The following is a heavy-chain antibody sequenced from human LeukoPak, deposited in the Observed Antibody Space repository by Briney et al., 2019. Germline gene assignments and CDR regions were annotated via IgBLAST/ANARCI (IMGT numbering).Heavy chain of an antibody. J-gene: IGHJ3*02. Sequence: SETLSLTCAVSGGSISSSNWWSWVRQPPGKGLEWIGEIYHSGSTNYNPSLKSRVTISVDKSKNQFSLKLSSVTAADTAVYYCARAGSSTWIDAFDIWGQGTMVTVSS. V-gene: IGHV4-4*02. CDR1: GGSISSSNW. CDR2: IYHSGST. D-gene: IGHD3-10*01. CDR3: ARAGSSTWIDAFDI.